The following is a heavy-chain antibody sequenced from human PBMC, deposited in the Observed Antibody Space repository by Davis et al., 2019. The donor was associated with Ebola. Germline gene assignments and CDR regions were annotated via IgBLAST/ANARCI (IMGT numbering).Heavy chain of an antibody. V-gene: IGHV3-21*01. CDR3: AKDATGYSYGSYYYYYYGMDV. J-gene: IGHJ6*02. CDR1: GFTVSSNY. CDR2: ISSSSSYI. Sequence: GESLKMSCAASGFTVSSNYMSWVRQAPGKGLEWVSSISSSSSYIYYADSVKGRFTISRDNAKNSLYLQMNSLRAEDTAVYYCAKDATGYSYGSYYYYYYGMDVWGQGTTVTVSS. D-gene: IGHD5-18*01.